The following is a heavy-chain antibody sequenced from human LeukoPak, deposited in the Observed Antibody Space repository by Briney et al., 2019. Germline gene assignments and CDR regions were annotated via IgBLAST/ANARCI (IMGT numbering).Heavy chain of an antibody. CDR1: GFTFSSYR. CDR2: IKQDGSEK. V-gene: IGHV3-7*04. J-gene: IGHJ3*02. Sequence: PGGSLRLSCAASGFTFSSYRMSWVRQAPGKGLEWVANIKQDGSEKYYVDSVKGRFTISRDNAKNSLYLQMNSLRAEDTAVYCCARGADAFDIWGQGTMVTVSS. CDR3: ARGADAFDI.